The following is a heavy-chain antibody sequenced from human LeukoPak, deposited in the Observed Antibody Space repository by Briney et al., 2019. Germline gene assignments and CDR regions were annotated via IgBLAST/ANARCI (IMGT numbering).Heavy chain of an antibody. CDR2: ISSSSSYI. J-gene: IGHJ4*02. CDR3: AREEVVINY. V-gene: IGHV3-21*04. D-gene: IGHD3-22*01. CDR1: GFTFSSYS. Sequence: GGSLTLSCAASGFTFSSYSMNWVRQAPGKGLEWVSSISSSSSYISYADSVKGRFTISRDNAKNSLYLQMNSLRAEDTAVYYCAREEVVINYWGQGTLVTVSS.